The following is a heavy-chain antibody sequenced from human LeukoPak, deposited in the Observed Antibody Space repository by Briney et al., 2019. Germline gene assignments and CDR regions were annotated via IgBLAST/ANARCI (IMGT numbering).Heavy chain of an antibody. CDR2: IKEDGGEK. D-gene: IGHD3-10*01. Sequence: GGSLRLSCAASGFTFSTYWMSWVRQAPGKGLEWVANIKEDGGEKYYVDSVKGRFTISRDNAKNTLYLQMSSLRAEDTAVHYCARADYYGSGSYYWKWGQGTLVTVSS. CDR3: ARADYYGSGSYYWK. J-gene: IGHJ4*02. CDR1: GFTFSTYW. V-gene: IGHV3-7*01.